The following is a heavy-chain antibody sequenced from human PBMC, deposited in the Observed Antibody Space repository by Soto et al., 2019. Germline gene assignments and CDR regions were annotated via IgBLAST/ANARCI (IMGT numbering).Heavy chain of an antibody. V-gene: IGHV3-21*01. CDR1: GFTFSSYS. CDR2: ISSSSSYI. Sequence: EVQLVESGGGLVKPGGSLRLSCAASGFTFSSYSMNWVRQAPGKGLEWVSSISSSSSYIYYADSVKGRFTISGDNAKNSLFLQMNSPRAEATPGYYCAIDWYYGDYASYYFGYWGQGTLGTVSA. J-gene: IGHJ4*02. CDR3: AIDWYYGDYASYYFGY. D-gene: IGHD4-17*01.